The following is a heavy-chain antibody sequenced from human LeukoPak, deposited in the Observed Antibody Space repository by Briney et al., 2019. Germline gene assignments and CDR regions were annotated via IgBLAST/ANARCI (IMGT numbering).Heavy chain of an antibody. CDR1: GGTFSSYA. J-gene: IGHJ5*01. V-gene: IGHV1-69*04. D-gene: IGHD3-22*01. CDR3: ARDSSGYYYVASWFDS. Sequence: GASVKVSCKASGGTFSSYAISWVRQAPGQGLEWMGRIIPILGIANYAQKFQGRVTITADKSTSTAYMELSSLRSEDTAVYYCARDSSGYYYVASWFDSWGQGTLVTVSS. CDR2: IIPILGIA.